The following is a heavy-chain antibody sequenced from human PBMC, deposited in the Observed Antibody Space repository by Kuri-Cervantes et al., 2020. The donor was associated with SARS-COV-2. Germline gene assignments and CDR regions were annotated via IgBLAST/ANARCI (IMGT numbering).Heavy chain of an antibody. J-gene: IGHJ1*01. CDR1: GFTFSSYS. V-gene: IGHV3-21*01. Sequence: GGSLRLSCAASGFTFSSYSMNWVRQAPGKGLEWVSSISSSSSYIYYADSVKGRFTISRDNSKNTLYLQMNSLRAEDTAVYYCARGSGSYFVYFQHWGQGTLVTVSS. CDR2: ISSSSSYI. D-gene: IGHD1-26*01. CDR3: ARGSGSYFVYFQH.